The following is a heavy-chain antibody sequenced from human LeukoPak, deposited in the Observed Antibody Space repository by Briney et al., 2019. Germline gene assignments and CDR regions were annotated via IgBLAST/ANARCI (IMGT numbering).Heavy chain of an antibody. CDR1: GGSISSGGYY. D-gene: IGHD3-22*01. CDR3: ARVQLVVQRDIGWKNVAFDI. J-gene: IGHJ3*02. CDR2: IYYSGST. V-gene: IGHV4-61*08. Sequence: PSQTLSLTCTVSGGSISSGGYYWSWIRQPPGKGLEWIGYIYYSGSTNYNPSLKSRVTISVDTSKNQFSLNLSSVTAADTAVYYRARVQLVVQRDIGWKNVAFDIWGQGTMVTVSS.